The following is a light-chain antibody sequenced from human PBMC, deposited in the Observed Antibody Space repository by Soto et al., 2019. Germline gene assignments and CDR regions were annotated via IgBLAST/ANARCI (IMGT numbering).Light chain of an antibody. CDR2: EVS. Sequence: QSVLTQPASVSGSPGQSITLSCTGTSSDVGSYNLVSWYQRHPGKAPKLMIYEVSKRPSGVSDRFSGSKSGNTASLTISGLQPEDEADYYCCSYAGGDNGIFGGGTKLTVL. CDR3: CSYAGGDNGI. V-gene: IGLV2-23*02. CDR1: SSDVGSYNL. J-gene: IGLJ2*01.